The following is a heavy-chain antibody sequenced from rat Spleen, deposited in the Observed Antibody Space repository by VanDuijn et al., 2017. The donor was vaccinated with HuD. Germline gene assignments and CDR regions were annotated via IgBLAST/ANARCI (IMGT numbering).Heavy chain of an antibody. CDR3: TTTIYYGYNYWYFDF. D-gene: IGHD1-9*01. V-gene: IGHV5-29*01. J-gene: IGHJ1*01. CDR1: GFTYSNYV. Sequence: EVQLVESGGGLVQPGRSLKLSCAASGFTYSNYVMAWFRQAPTKGLEWVATISYGDSSGHSSTYYRDSVKGRFTISRDNAKSTLSLQMDSLRAEDTATYYCTTTIYYGYNYWYFDFWGPGTMVTVSS. CDR2: ISYGDSSGHSST.